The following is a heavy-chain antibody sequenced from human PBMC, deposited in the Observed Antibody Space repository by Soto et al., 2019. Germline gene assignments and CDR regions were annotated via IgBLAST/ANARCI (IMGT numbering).Heavy chain of an antibody. CDR2: MNPNSGNT. J-gene: IGHJ4*02. Sequence: GASVKVSCKASGYTFTSYDINWVRQATGQGREWMGWMNPNSGNTGYAQKFQGRVTMTRNTSISTAYMELSSLRSDDTAVYYCARVGYYYDSSGYYPLLDYWGQGTLVTVSS. V-gene: IGHV1-8*01. D-gene: IGHD3-22*01. CDR3: ARVGYYYDSSGYYPLLDY. CDR1: GYTFTSYD.